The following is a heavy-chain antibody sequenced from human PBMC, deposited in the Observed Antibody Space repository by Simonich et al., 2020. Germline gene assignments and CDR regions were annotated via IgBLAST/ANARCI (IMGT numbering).Heavy chain of an antibody. CDR2: INPNSGGT. CDR1: GYTFTGYY. V-gene: IGHV1-2*02. J-gene: IGHJ6*03. D-gene: IGHD7-27*01. CDR3: ARGALTGDYYYMDV. Sequence: QVQLVQSGAEVKKPGASVKVSCKASGYTFTGYYMHGVRQAPGQGLEWKGGINPNSGGTNCAQKFQGRVTMTRDTSISTAYMELSRLRSDDTAVYYCARGALTGDYYYMDVWGKGTTVTVSS.